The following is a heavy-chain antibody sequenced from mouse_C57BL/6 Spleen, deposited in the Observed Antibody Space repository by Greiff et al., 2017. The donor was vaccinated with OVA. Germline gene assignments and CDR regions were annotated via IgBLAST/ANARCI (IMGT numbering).Heavy chain of an antibody. J-gene: IGHJ4*01. CDR1: GFTITNTY. Sequence: EVQLQQSVAELVRPGASVKLSCTASGFTITNTYMHWVKQRPEQGLEWIGRIDPANGTTKYAPKFTGKATITADTSSNTAYLQLSSLTSEDTAIYYWARSLLEYRNYVDYYAMDYWGQGTSVTVSS. CDR3: ARSLLEYRNYVDYYAMDY. D-gene: IGHD2-1*01. V-gene: IGHV14-3*01. CDR2: IDPANGTT.